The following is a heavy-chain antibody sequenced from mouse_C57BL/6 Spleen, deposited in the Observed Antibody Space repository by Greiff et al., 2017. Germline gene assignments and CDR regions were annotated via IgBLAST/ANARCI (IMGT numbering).Heavy chain of an antibody. CDR3: AKGDRRYSNYGAMDY. CDR1: GFSLTSSG. CDR2: IWRGGST. Sequence: VKLLESVPGLVQPSPSLSITCTVSGFSLTSSGVHWVRQSPGQGLEWLGVIWRGGSTDYNAAFMSRLSITKDNSKSQVFFKMNSLQADDTAIYYCAKGDRRYSNYGAMDYWGQGTSVTVSS. D-gene: IGHD2-5*01. J-gene: IGHJ4*01. V-gene: IGHV2-5*01.